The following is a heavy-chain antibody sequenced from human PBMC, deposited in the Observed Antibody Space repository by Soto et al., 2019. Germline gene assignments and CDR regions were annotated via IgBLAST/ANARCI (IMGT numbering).Heavy chain of an antibody. Sequence: ASVKVSCKASGYTFTGYYMHWVRQAPGQGLEWMGWINPNSGGTNYAQKFQGWVTMTRDTSISTAYMELSRLRSDDTAVYYCARDKSRYCTNGLCSLAPWGQGTLVTVSS. CDR3: ARDKSRYCTNGLCSLAP. CDR1: GYTFTGYY. J-gene: IGHJ5*02. D-gene: IGHD2-8*01. CDR2: INPNSGGT. V-gene: IGHV1-2*04.